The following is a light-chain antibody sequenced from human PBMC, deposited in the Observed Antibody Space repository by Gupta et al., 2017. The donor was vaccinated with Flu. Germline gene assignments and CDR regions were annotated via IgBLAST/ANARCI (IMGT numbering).Light chain of an antibody. J-gene: IGKJ3*01. CDR1: HGIRTY. V-gene: IGKV1-39*01. CDR3: QESNSIPFT. Sequence: PSSLPASVGGRVTLTCRSSHGIRTYLNWYQQKPGKAPKLLIYAASTLPSGVPSRFSGSGSGTDFTLAISSLQPEDFATYYCQESNSIPFTFGPGTTVDIK. CDR2: AAS.